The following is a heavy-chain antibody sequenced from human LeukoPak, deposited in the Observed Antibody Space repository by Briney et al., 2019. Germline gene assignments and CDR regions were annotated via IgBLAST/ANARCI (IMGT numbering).Heavy chain of an antibody. J-gene: IGHJ4*02. CDR2: ISSSSSYI. D-gene: IGHD6-13*01. CDR3: ARPYSSSSGADY. V-gene: IGHV3-21*01. CDR1: GFTFSSYS. Sequence: GGSLRLSCAASGFTFSSYSMNWVRQAPGKGLEWVSSISSSSSYIYYADSVKGRFTVSRDNAKNSLYLQMNSLRAEDTAVYYCARPYSSSSGADYWGQGTLVTVSS.